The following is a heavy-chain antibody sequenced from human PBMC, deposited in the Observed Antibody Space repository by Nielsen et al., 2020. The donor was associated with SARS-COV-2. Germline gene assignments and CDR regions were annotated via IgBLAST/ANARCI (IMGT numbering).Heavy chain of an antibody. CDR3: ARVRITMIVVVDAFDI. J-gene: IGHJ3*02. CDR2: IYYSGST. Sequence: SETLSLTCTVSGGSISGYYWSWIRQHPGKGLEWIGYIYYSGSTYYNPSLKSRVTISVDTSKNQFSLKLGSVTAADTAVYYCARVRITMIVVVDAFDIWGQGAMVTVSS. V-gene: IGHV4-31*03. D-gene: IGHD3-22*01. CDR1: GGSISGYY.